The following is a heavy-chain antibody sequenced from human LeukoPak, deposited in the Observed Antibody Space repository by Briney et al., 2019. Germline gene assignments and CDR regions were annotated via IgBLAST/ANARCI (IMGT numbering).Heavy chain of an antibody. CDR1: GFTFSSYS. J-gene: IGHJ6*03. D-gene: IGHD2-15*01. V-gene: IGHV3-21*01. CDR3: ARDQVVVAATKYYYYYYYMDV. Sequence: GGSPRLSCAASGFTFSSYSMNWVRQAPGKGLEWVSSISSSSSYIYYADSVKGRFTISRDNAKNSLYLQMNSLRAEDTAVYYCARDQVVVAATKYYYYYYYMDVWGKGTTVTVSS. CDR2: ISSSSSYI.